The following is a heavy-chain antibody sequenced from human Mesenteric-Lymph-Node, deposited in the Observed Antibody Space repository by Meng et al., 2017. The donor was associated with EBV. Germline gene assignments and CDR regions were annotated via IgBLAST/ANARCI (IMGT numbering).Heavy chain of an antibody. J-gene: IGHJ4*02. Sequence: QVQLVQSGAEGKKPGASVKVSCKASGNTCTTYDINRVRQATGKGLEWMGWMNPNIGNTGYAQKFQGRVSMTRDTSISTAYMELSSLKSEDTAVYYCARGVEGSGRDWYYWGQGTLVTVSS. CDR2: MNPNIGNT. D-gene: IGHD3-10*01. CDR1: GNTCTTYD. V-gene: IGHV1-8*01. CDR3: ARGVEGSGRDWYY.